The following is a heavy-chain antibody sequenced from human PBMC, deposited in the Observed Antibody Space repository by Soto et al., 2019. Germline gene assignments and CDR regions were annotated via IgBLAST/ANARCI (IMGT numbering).Heavy chain of an antibody. CDR2: ISYDGSNK. CDR3: AIAVAGTGYYGMDV. J-gene: IGHJ6*02. CDR1: GFTFSSYG. V-gene: IGHV3-30*03. Sequence: PGGSLRLSCAASGFTFSSYGMHWVRQAPGKGLEWVAVISYDGSNKYYADSVKGRSTISRDNSKNTLYLQMNSLRAEDTAVYYCAIAVAGTGYYGMDVWGQGTTVTVSS. D-gene: IGHD6-19*01.